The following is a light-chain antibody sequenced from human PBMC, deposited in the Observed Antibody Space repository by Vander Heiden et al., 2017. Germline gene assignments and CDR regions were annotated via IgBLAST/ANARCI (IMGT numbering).Light chain of an antibody. Sequence: DIQMTPSPSPLSASVGDRVTITCRASQSISSYLNWYQQKPGKAPKLLIYAASSLQSGVPSRFSGSGSGTDFTLTISSLQPEDVATYYCQQSYSTPLTFGGGTKVEIK. CDR1: QSISSY. CDR3: QQSYSTPLT. J-gene: IGKJ4*01. V-gene: IGKV1-39*01. CDR2: AAS.